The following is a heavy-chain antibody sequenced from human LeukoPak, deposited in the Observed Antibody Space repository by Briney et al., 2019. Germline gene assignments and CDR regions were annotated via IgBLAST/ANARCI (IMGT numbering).Heavy chain of an antibody. D-gene: IGHD5-18*01. V-gene: IGHV4-34*01. J-gene: IGHJ4*02. Sequence: PSETLSLTCAVYGGSFSGYYWSWIRQPPGKGLEWIGEINHSGSTNYNPSLKSRVTISVDTSKNQFSLKLSSVTAADTAVYYCARRWVYSSGGFDYWGQGTLVTVSS. CDR1: GGSFSGYY. CDR2: INHSGST. CDR3: ARRWVYSSGGFDY.